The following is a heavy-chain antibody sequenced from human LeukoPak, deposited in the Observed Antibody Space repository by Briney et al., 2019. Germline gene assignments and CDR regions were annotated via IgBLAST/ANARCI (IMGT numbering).Heavy chain of an antibody. D-gene: IGHD3-22*01. Sequence: PSETLSLTCTVSGYSISTGYYWDWIRQPPGKGLEWIGTFYHGGSTYYIPSLKSRVTISVDTSKNQFSLNLTSVTAADTAVYYCASLTTADAFDIWGQGTMVTVSS. J-gene: IGHJ3*02. CDR1: GYSISTGYY. V-gene: IGHV4-38-2*02. CDR2: FYHGGST. CDR3: ASLTTADAFDI.